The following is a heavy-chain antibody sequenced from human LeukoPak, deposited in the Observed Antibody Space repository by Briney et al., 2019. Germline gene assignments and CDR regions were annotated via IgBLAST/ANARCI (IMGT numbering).Heavy chain of an antibody. J-gene: IGHJ4*02. CDR3: AKTPYSSSFFDY. CDR1: GFTFSSYG. D-gene: IGHD6-6*01. CDR2: IRYDGSNK. Sequence: GGSLRLSCAASGFTFSSYGMHWVRQAPGKGLEWVAFIRYDGSNKYYADSVKGRFTISRDNSKNTLYLQMNSLRAEDTAVYYCAKTPYSSSFFDYWGQGTLVTVSS. V-gene: IGHV3-30*02.